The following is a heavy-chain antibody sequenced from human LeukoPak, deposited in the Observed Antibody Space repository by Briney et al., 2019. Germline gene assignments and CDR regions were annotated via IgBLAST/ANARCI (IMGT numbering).Heavy chain of an antibody. CDR2: IIPILGIA. CDR1: GYTFTSYA. CDR3: ARDHIATAGTGSDY. J-gene: IGHJ4*02. D-gene: IGHD6-13*01. Sequence: SVKVSCKASGYTFTSYAISWVRQAPGQGLEWMGRIIPILGIANYAQKFQGRVTITADKSTSTAYMELSSLRSEDTAVYYCARDHIATAGTGSDYWGQGTLVTVSS. V-gene: IGHV1-69*04.